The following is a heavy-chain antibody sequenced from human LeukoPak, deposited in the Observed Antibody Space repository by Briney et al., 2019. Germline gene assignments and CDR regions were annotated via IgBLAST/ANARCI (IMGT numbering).Heavy chain of an antibody. J-gene: IGHJ4*02. D-gene: IGHD4-11*01. V-gene: IGHV1-18*01. CDR3: ARVAPPGYSNYVDYFDY. CDR2: ISAYNGKT. CDR1: GYTFNSYD. Sequence: ASVKVSCKASGYTFNSYDINWVRQAPGQGLEWMGWISAYNGKTNYAQKLQGRVTMTTDTSTSTAYMELRSLRSDDTAVYYCARVAPPGYSNYVDYFDYWGQGTLVTVSS.